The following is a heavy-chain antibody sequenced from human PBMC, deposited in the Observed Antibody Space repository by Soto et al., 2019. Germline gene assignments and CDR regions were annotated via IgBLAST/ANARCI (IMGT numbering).Heavy chain of an antibody. Sequence: EVQVVESGGGLVQPGRFLRLSCAASGFSFDDYAMHWVRQAPGKGLEWVSGISWNSGTIGYADSVKGRFTISRDNAKNSLYLRMNSLRAEDTALYYCAKSTGGTANGMGVWGQGTTVTVSS. J-gene: IGHJ6*02. CDR1: GFSFDDYA. V-gene: IGHV3-9*01. CDR3: AKSTGGTANGMGV. CDR2: ISWNSGTI. D-gene: IGHD2-8*02.